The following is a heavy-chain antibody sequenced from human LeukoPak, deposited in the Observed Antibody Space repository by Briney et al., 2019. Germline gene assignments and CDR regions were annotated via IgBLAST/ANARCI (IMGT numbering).Heavy chain of an antibody. J-gene: IGHJ4*02. CDR1: GFTFSNYG. V-gene: IGHV3-33*01. Sequence: PGGSLRLSCAASGFTFSNYGMHWVRQAPGKGLEWVAVIWYDGSSKYYADSVKGRFTISRDNSKNTLYLQMNSLRAEDTAVYYCVRDSAAAGTFIDYRGQGTLVTVSS. CDR3: VRDSAAAGTFIDY. CDR2: IWYDGSSK. D-gene: IGHD6-13*01.